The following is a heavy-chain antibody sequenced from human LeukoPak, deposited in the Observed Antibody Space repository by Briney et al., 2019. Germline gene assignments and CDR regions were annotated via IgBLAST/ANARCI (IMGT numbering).Heavy chain of an antibody. V-gene: IGHV1-18*01. CDR1: GYTFTSYG. D-gene: IGHD3-9*01. Sequence: GASVKVSCKASGYTFTSYGISWVRQAPGQGLEWMGWISAYNGNTNYAQKLQGRVTMTTDTSTSTAYMELRSLRSDDTAVYYCARERNYDILTGYYSGDNAFDIWGQGTMVTVSS. CDR2: ISAYNGNT. J-gene: IGHJ3*02. CDR3: ARERNYDILTGYYSGDNAFDI.